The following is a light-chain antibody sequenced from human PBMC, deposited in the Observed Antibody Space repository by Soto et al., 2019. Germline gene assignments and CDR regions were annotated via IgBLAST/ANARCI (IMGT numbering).Light chain of an antibody. J-gene: IGKJ4*01. CDR2: NAS. Sequence: EIKMTQSPSSVSASPGEGVTLSCRASQAISSSLAWYQQKPGRPPKLLIYNASTRHNGAPARFTGSGSGTDFTLTITSLQPDDIAIYYCQHSSSLPLTFGGGTKVEIK. CDR3: QHSSSLPLT. CDR1: QAISSS. V-gene: IGKV1-12*01.